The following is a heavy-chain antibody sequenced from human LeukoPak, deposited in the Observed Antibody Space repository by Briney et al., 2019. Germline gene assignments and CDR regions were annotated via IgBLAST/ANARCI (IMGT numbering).Heavy chain of an antibody. J-gene: IGHJ4*02. CDR3: ARGRTAIDY. V-gene: IGHV4-34*01. CDR2: INHSGST. CDR1: GGSFSGYY. Sequence: SETLSLTCAVYGGSFSGYYWSWIRQPPGKGLEWIGEINHSGSTNYNPSLKSRVTVSVDTSKNQFSLKLSSVTAADTAVYYCARGRTAIDYWGQGTLVTVSS. D-gene: IGHD5-18*01.